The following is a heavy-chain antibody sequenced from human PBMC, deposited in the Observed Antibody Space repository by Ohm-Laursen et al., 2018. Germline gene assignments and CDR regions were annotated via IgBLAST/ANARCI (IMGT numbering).Heavy chain of an antibody. J-gene: IGHJ4*02. Sequence: SLRLSCSASGFTFSNYWMHWVRQAPGKGLEWVAVIWYDGSNKYYADSVKGRFTISRDNSKNTLYLQMNSLRAEDTAVYYCARDQWELPDYWGQGTLVTVSS. CDR3: ARDQWELPDY. D-gene: IGHD1-26*01. V-gene: IGHV3-33*08. CDR1: GFTFSNYW. CDR2: IWYDGSNK.